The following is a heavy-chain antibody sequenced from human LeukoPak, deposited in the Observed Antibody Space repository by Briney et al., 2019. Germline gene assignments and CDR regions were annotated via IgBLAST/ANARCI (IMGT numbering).Heavy chain of an antibody. CDR1: GYTFTGYY. V-gene: IGHV1-2*02. CDR2: INPNSGGT. Sequence: ASVKVSCKASGYTFTGYYMHWVRQAPGQGLEWMGWINPNSGGTNYAQKFQGRVTMTRDTSISTAYMELSRLRSDDTAVYYCARVEYVWGSAHDAFDIWGQGTMVTVSS. J-gene: IGHJ3*02. CDR3: ARVEYVWGSAHDAFDI. D-gene: IGHD3-16*01.